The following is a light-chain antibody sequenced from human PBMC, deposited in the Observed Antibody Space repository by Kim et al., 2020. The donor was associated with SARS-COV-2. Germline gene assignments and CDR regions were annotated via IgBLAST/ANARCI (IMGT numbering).Light chain of an antibody. CDR3: QQYSGTWT. CDR2: TAS. J-gene: IGKJ1*01. Sequence: EIVLTQSPGTLSLSPGERATLSCRASQTVSGSYLTRYQQKAGQAPRLLIYTASTRATGIPDRFSGSGSGTDFTLTISRLEPEDFAMYYCQQYSGTWTFGQGTKVDIK. V-gene: IGKV3-20*01. CDR1: QTVSGSY.